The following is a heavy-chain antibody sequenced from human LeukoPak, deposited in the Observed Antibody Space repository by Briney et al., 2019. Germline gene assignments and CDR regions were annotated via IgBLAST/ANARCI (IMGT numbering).Heavy chain of an antibody. Sequence: ASVKVSCKASGYTFTGYFMHWVRQAPGQGLEWMGRINPNSGDTEYAQTFQGRVTMTRDTSISTAYMDLSRLRSDDTAVYYCARDLSSTSNWELDYWGQGILVTVSS. V-gene: IGHV1-2*06. D-gene: IGHD7-27*01. CDR1: GYTFTGYF. CDR2: INPNSGDT. CDR3: ARDLSSTSNWELDY. J-gene: IGHJ4*02.